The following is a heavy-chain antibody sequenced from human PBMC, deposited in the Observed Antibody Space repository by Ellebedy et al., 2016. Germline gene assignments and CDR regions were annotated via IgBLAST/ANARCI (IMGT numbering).Heavy chain of an antibody. CDR1: GFTFSSYS. V-gene: IGHV3-48*04. Sequence: GGSLRLXCAASGFTFSSYSMNWVRQAPGKGLEWVSYISSSSSTIYYADSVKGRFTISRDNAKNSLYLQMNSLRAEDTAVYYCARDRPGIAAAGTGYGMDVWGQGTTVTVSS. CDR3: ARDRPGIAAAGTGYGMDV. J-gene: IGHJ6*02. CDR2: ISSSSSTI. D-gene: IGHD6-13*01.